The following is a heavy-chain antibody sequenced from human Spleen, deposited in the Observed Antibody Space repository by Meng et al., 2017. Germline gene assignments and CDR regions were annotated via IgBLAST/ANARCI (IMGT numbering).Heavy chain of an antibody. CDR3: ARRDLATITTVFDY. Sequence: GESLKISCKGSGYTFTDYWIAWVRQMPGKGLEWMAIIYPGDSDTRYSPSFQGQVTSSADKSINTAYLQWTSLKASETAIYYRARRDLATITTVFDYWGQGTLVTVSS. J-gene: IGHJ4*02. CDR2: IYPGDSDT. D-gene: IGHD5-24*01. V-gene: IGHV5-51*01. CDR1: GYTFTDYW.